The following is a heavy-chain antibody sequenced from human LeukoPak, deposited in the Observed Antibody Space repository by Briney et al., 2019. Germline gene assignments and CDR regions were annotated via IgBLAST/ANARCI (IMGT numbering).Heavy chain of an antibody. V-gene: IGHV3-48*02. J-gene: IGHJ4*02. CDR3: ARDNYYDSSGYYYGSFDY. D-gene: IGHD3-22*01. CDR2: ISSSSSTI. CDR1: GFTFSSYS. Sequence: GGSLRLSCAASGFTFSSYSMNWVRQAPGKELEWVSYISSSSSTIYYADSVKGRFTISRDNAKNSLYLQMNSLRDEDTAVYYCARDNYYDSSGYYYGSFDYWGQGTLVTVSS.